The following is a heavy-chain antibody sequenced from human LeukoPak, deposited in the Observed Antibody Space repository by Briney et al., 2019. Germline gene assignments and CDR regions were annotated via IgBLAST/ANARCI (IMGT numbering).Heavy chain of an antibody. CDR3: AKDYQAHYYGSGSYYANFDY. Sequence: GGSLRLSCSASGFTFSSYAMSWLRQAPGKGREWVSAISGSGGSTYYADSVKGRFTISRDNSKNTLYLEMNSLRAEDTAVYYCAKDYQAHYYGSGSYYANFDYWGQGTLVTVSS. V-gene: IGHV3-23*01. CDR1: GFTFSSYA. CDR2: ISGSGGST. J-gene: IGHJ4*02. D-gene: IGHD3-10*01.